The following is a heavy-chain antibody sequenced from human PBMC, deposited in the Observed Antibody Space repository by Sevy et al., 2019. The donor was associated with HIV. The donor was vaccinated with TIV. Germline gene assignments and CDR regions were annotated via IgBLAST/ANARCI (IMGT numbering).Heavy chain of an antibody. D-gene: IGHD5-18*01. V-gene: IGHV3-21*01. CDR1: GFTFSNYI. Sequence: GGSLRLSCAASGFTFSNYIINWVRQAPGKGLEWVSSISNSGTYIYYADSVKGRFTISRDNAKNSLYLQMNSLRAEDTAVYYCARYEEDTTLVNAFDISGQGTMVTVSS. CDR3: ARYEEDTTLVNAFDI. CDR2: ISNSGTYI. J-gene: IGHJ3*02.